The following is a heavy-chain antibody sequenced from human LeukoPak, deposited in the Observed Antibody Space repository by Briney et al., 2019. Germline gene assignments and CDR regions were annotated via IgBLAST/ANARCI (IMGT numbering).Heavy chain of an antibody. CDR2: INHSGST. D-gene: IGHD2-2*01. CDR3: ARAIVVVPAATSDYFDY. CDR1: GRSFSGYY. Sequence: PSETLSLTCAVYGRSFSGYYWRWIRQPPGKGLEWIGEINHSGSTNYNPSLKSRVTISVDTSRNQFSLKLRSVTAADTAVYYCARAIVVVPAATSDYFDYWGQGTLVTVSS. J-gene: IGHJ4*02. V-gene: IGHV4-34*01.